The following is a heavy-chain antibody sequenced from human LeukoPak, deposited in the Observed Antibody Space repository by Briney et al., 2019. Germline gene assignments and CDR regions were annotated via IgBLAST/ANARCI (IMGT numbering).Heavy chain of an antibody. CDR3: ARDFGNSDTYYYYYGMDV. J-gene: IGHJ6*02. CDR2: ISFDGSNK. Sequence: GGSLRLSCAASGFTFSSYAMHWVRQAPGKGLEWVAVISFDGSNKYYADSVKGRFTISRDISKNTLYLQMNSLRAEDTAVYYCARDFGNSDTYYYYYGMDVWGQGTTVTVSS. V-gene: IGHV3-30*04. CDR1: GFTFSSYA. D-gene: IGHD4-23*01.